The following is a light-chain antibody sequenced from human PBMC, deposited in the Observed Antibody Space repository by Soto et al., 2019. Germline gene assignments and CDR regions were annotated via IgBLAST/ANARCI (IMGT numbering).Light chain of an antibody. J-gene: IGLJ3*02. CDR1: SSNIGRNT. CDR2: SNN. V-gene: IGLV1-44*01. CDR3: AAWDDSLNGPV. Sequence: QSVLTQPPSASGTPGQRVTISCSGSSSNIGRNTVNWYQQLPGTAPKLLIYSNNQRPSGVPGRFSGSKSGPSGSLAISGLQSEDEADYYCAAWDDSLNGPVFGGGTKVTVL.